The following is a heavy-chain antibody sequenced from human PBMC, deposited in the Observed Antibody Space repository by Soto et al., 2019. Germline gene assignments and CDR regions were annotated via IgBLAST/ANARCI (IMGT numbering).Heavy chain of an antibody. Sequence: SETLSLTCTVSGGSVSSGSYYWSWIRQPPGKGLEWIGYIYYSGSTNYNPSLKSRVTISVDTSKNQFSLKLSSVTAADTAVYYCARDRGDSSGYSFDYWGQGTLVTVSS. CDR2: IYYSGST. V-gene: IGHV4-61*01. J-gene: IGHJ4*02. CDR3: ARDRGDSSGYSFDY. CDR1: GGSVSSGSYY. D-gene: IGHD3-22*01.